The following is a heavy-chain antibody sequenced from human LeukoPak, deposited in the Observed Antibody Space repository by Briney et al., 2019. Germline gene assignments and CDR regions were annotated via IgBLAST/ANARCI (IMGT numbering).Heavy chain of an antibody. CDR2: IYYSGST. CDR3: ARDMRIAAAGTEDWFDP. D-gene: IGHD6-13*01. J-gene: IGHJ5*02. Sequence: PSETLSLTCTVSGGSISSYYWSWIRQPPGKGLEWIGYIYYSGSTNYNPSLKSRVTISVDTSKIQFSLKLSSVTAADTAVYYCARDMRIAAAGTEDWFDPWGQGTLVTVSS. CDR1: GGSISSYY. V-gene: IGHV4-59*01.